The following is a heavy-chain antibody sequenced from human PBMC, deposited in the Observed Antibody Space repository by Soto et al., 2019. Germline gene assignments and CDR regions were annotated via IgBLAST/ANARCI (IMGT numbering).Heavy chain of an antibody. CDR1: GGSISSGGYS. CDR3: TIGVRWLQLKS. J-gene: IGHJ5*02. D-gene: IGHD5-12*01. Sequence: SETLSLTCAVSGGSISSGGYSWSWIRQPPGKGLEWIGYIYHSGSTYYNPSLKSRVTISVDTSKNQFSLKLSSVTAADTAVYYCTIGVRWLQLKSWGQGTLVTVSS. CDR2: IYHSGST. V-gene: IGHV4-30-2*02.